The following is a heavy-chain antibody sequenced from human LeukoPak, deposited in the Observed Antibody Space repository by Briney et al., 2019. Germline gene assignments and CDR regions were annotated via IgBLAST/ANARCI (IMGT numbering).Heavy chain of an antibody. D-gene: IGHD4-17*01. CDR2: ISSSGSTT. V-gene: IGHV3-48*03. Sequence: PGGSLRLPCAASGFTFSSYEMNWVRQAPGKGLEWVAYISSSGSTTDYADSVKGRFTIYRDNAKRSLFLQMNSLRAEDTAVYYCARDYGDYLFIFDYWGQGTLVTVSS. J-gene: IGHJ4*02. CDR3: ARDYGDYLFIFDY. CDR1: GFTFSSYE.